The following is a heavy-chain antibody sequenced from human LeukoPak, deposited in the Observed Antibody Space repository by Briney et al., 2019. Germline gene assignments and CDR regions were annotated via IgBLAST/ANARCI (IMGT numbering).Heavy chain of an antibody. Sequence: GSSVKVSCKASGGTFISYAISWVRQAPGQGLEWMGGIIPIFGTANYAQTFQGRVTITADESTSTAYMELSSLRSEDTAVYYCASSPYYDFWSGIPGYFDYWGQGTLVTVSS. CDR2: IIPIFGTA. CDR1: GGTFISYA. CDR3: ASSPYYDFWSGIPGYFDY. D-gene: IGHD3-3*01. V-gene: IGHV1-69*01. J-gene: IGHJ4*02.